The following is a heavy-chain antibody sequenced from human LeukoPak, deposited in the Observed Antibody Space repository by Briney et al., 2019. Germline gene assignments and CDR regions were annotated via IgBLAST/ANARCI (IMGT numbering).Heavy chain of an antibody. V-gene: IGHV4-61*02. CDR3: TGDWNFECSVY. J-gene: IGHJ4*02. CDR2: IYTSGST. Sequence: ASETLSLTCTVSGGSISSGSYYWSWIRQPAGKGLEWIGRIYTSGSTNYNPSLKSRVTISVDTSKNQFSLKLSSVTAADTAVYYCTGDWNFECSVYWGQGTLVTVSS. CDR1: GGSISSGSYY. D-gene: IGHD1-7*01.